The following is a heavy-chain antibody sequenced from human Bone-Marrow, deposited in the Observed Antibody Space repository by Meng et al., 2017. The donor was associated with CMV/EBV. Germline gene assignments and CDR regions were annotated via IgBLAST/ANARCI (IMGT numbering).Heavy chain of an antibody. J-gene: IGHJ4*02. CDR2: INSDGSST. D-gene: IGHD3-10*01. V-gene: IGHV3-74*01. CDR1: GFTFSSYW. CDR3: ASAWYGSGSLPFDY. Sequence: GGSLRLSCAASGFTFSSYWMHWVRQAPGKGLVWVSRINSDGSSTSYADSVKGRFTISRDNAKNTLYLQMNSLSAEVTAVYYCASAWYGSGSLPFDYWGQGTLVTVSS.